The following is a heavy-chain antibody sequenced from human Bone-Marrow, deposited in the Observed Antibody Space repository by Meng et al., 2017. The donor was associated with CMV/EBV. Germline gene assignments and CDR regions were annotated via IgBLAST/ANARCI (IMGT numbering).Heavy chain of an antibody. D-gene: IGHD6-13*01. CDR3: AKAFSASWYREYYDD. CDR2: ITGSGGST. Sequence: GESLKISCAASGFTFSSYSMNWVRQAPGRGLAWVSAITGSGGSTYYADSVKGRFTVSRDNSKNTLYLQMNSLRAEDTAVYYCAKAFSASWYREYYDDWGQGTLVTVSS. V-gene: IGHV3-23*01. CDR1: GFTFSSYS. J-gene: IGHJ4*02.